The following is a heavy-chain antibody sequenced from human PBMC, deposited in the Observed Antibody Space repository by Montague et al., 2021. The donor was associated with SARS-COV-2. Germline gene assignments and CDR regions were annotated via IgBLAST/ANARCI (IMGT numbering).Heavy chain of an antibody. CDR2: ILYSGST. Sequence: SETLSLTCTVSGGSISSSSYYWGWIRQPPGKGLEWIGNILYSGSTSYNPSLKSRVTISVDTSKNQFSLKLSSVISADTAVYYCARDGGTVITFLGVGDHRGGLNRFDPWGQGTLVTVSS. CDR3: ARDGGTVITFLGVGDHRGGLNRFDP. V-gene: IGHV4-39*07. D-gene: IGHD3-16*01. CDR1: GGSISSSSYY. J-gene: IGHJ5*02.